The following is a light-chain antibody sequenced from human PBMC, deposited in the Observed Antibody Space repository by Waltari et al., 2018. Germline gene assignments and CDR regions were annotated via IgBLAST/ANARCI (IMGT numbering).Light chain of an antibody. CDR2: RNN. Sequence: QAGLTQPPSVSKALRQTATLTCTGNSNNVGNQGAAWLQQHRGHPPKLLSYRNNNRPSRISERFSASRSGNTASLTITGLQPEDEADYDCSAWDSNLVAVVFGGGTKLT. J-gene: IGLJ3*02. V-gene: IGLV10-54*04. CDR3: SAWDSNLVAVV. CDR1: SNNVGNQG.